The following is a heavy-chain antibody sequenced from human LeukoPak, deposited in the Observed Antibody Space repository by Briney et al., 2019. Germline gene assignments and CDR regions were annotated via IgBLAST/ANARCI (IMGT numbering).Heavy chain of an antibody. CDR1: GLTFSSYI. D-gene: IGHD2-15*01. J-gene: IGHJ4*02. Sequence: GGSLGLSCAASGLTFSSYIMNWVRQAPGKGLEWVGFIRSKAYGGATEYAASVKGRFTISRDDSKSIAYLQMNSLETEDTAVYYCTTSPLDIVVVVADYWGQGTLVTVSS. V-gene: IGHV3-49*04. CDR3: TTSPLDIVVVVADY. CDR2: IRSKAYGGAT.